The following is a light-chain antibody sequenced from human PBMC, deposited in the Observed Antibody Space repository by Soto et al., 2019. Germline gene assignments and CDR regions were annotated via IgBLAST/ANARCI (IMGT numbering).Light chain of an antibody. CDR1: HSVSGG. CDR3: QQKNDWPYT. V-gene: IGKV3-15*01. J-gene: IGKJ2*01. CDR2: RAS. Sequence: EIVMTQSPATLSVSPGERATLSCRASHSVSGGLAWYQQKPGQAPRLLIYRASIRVTGIPARFSGSGTGTELTLSISSLQSEDFAVKYCQQKNDWPYTFGQGTKLEIK.